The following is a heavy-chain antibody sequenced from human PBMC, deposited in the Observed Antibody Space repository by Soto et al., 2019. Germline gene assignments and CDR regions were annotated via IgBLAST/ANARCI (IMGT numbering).Heavy chain of an antibody. V-gene: IGHV2-5*01. CDR1: GFSLSTNGVR. D-gene: IGHD6-19*01. Sequence: SGPTLVNPTQTLTLTCTFSGFSLSTNGVRVGWIRQPPGKALEWLAIISWNDEKYYSPSLKSRLTITKDTSKNQVVLTMTNVDPVDTATYYCAHRRVWSSDWYDWFDPWGQGMLVTVAS. CDR2: ISWNDEK. J-gene: IGHJ5*02. CDR3: AHRRVWSSDWYDWFDP.